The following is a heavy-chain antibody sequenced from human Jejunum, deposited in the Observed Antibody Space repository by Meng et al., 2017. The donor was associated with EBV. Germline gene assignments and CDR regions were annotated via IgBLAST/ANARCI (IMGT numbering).Heavy chain of an antibody. V-gene: IGHV4-39*01. J-gene: IGHJ4*02. CDR3: ARQGPSGRTFDY. D-gene: IGHD1-26*01. Sequence: LQLTESGPGLVKPSATLSLPCTVSGGSISSSSYYWGWIRQPPGKGLEWIGTYYNSGSTYYNPSLKSRVTISVDTSKNQFSLKLISVTAADTAAYYCARQGPSGRTFDYWGQGTLVTVSS. CDR1: GGSISSSSYY. CDR2: YYNSGST.